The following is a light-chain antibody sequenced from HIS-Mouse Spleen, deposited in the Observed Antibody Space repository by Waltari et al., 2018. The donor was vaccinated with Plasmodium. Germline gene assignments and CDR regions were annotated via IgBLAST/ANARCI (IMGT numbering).Light chain of an antibody. CDR2: DAS. CDR1: QGISSA. CDR3: QQFNSYPQGT. V-gene: IGKV1-13*02. J-gene: IGKJ5*01. Sequence: AIQLTQSPSSLSASVGDRVTIPCRASQGISSALAWYQQKPGKAPKLLIYDASSLESGVPSRFSGSGSGTDFTLTISSLQPEDFATYYCQQFNSYPQGTFGQGTRLEIK.